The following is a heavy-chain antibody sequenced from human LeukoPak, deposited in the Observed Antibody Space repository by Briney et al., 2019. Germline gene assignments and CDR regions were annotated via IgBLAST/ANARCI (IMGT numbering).Heavy chain of an antibody. D-gene: IGHD2-21*02. CDR3: ARNFYCGGDCAISYFDY. J-gene: IGHJ4*02. Sequence: PGGSLRLSCAASGPAISDYSMNWVRQVPGKGLEWVSYISSSSNKVYYADSVKGRFTISRDNAKNSLFLQMNSLRADDTAVYYCARNFYCGGDCAISYFDYWGQGTLVTVSS. V-gene: IGHV3-48*01. CDR2: ISSSSNKV. CDR1: GPAISDYS.